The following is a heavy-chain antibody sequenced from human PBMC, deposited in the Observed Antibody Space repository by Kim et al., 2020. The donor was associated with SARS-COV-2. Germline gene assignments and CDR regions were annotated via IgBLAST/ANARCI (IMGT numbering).Heavy chain of an antibody. D-gene: IGHD7-27*01. CDR3: TRMNWDPNLFEDL. CDR1: GGSFSSYA. CDR2: IIPVIGLT. Sequence: SVKVSCKAFGGSFSSYAISWVRQAPGQGLEWMGRIIPVIGLTNYAQKFQGRLTITADKSTSTTYMDLSSLRSEDTAVYYCTRMNWDPNLFEDLWGQGTLVTVAS. J-gene: IGHJ5*02. V-gene: IGHV1-69*04.